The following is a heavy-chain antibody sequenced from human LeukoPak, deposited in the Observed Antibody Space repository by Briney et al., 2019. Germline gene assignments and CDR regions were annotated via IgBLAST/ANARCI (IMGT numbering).Heavy chain of an antibody. CDR1: GGSFSGYY. J-gene: IGHJ4*02. V-gene: IGHV4-34*01. CDR3: GRGSGSFDY. D-gene: IGHD3-10*01. CDR2: INHSGST. Sequence: SETLSLTCAVFGGSFSGYYWSWIRQPPGKGLEWIGEINHSGSTNYNPSLKSRVTISVDTSKNHFSLKLSSVTAADTAVYYCGRGSGSFDYWGQGTLVTVSS.